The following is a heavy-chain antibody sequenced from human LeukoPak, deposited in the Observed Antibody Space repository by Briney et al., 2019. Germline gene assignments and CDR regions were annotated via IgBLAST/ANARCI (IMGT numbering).Heavy chain of an antibody. Sequence: GESLKISCKGSGYSFTSYWITWVRQMPGKGLEWMGRMDPSDSYSNYSPSFQGHVTISADKSISTAYPQWSSLKASDTAMYYCARRCSSNSCPFEYWGQGTLVTVSS. CDR1: GYSFTSYW. CDR2: MDPSDSYS. V-gene: IGHV5-10-1*01. CDR3: ARRCSSNSCPFEY. D-gene: IGHD2-2*01. J-gene: IGHJ4*02.